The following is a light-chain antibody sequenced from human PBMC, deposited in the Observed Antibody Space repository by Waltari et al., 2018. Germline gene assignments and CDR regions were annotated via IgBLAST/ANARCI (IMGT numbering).Light chain of an antibody. Sequence: DIQMTQSPSSLSASVGDRVTITCRASQGISHSCAWYQQRPGKAPKLLLYSASILESGVPSRFSGSGSGTDYTLTISSLLPEDFATYYCQQYYTTAWTFGQGTKVEIK. J-gene: IGKJ1*01. CDR2: SAS. CDR1: QGISHS. V-gene: IGKV1-NL1*01. CDR3: QQYYTTAWT.